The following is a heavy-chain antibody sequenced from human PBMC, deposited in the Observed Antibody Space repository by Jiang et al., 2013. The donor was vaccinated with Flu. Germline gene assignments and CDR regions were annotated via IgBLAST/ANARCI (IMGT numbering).Heavy chain of an antibody. Sequence: IGEINHSGSTNYNPSLKSRVTISVDTSKNQFSLKLSSVTAADTAVYYCVGSTRTYYYYYGMDVWGQGTTVTVSS. CDR2: INHSGST. D-gene: IGHD2-2*01. V-gene: IGHV4-34*01. J-gene: IGHJ6*02. CDR3: VGSTRTYYYYYGMDV.